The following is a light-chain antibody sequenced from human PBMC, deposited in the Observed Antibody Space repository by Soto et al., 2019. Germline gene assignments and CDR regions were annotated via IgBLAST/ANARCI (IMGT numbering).Light chain of an antibody. CDR3: QQYGGSPIR. Sequence: EIVITQKHLSQPVTPGEPASISCRASQSLLHSNGYNYLDWYLQKPGQSPQLLIYLGSNRASGVPDRFSGSGSGPEYTLTISRLEPEDFAVYSCQQYGGSPIRFGQGTRPEIK. J-gene: IGKJ5*01. V-gene: IGKV2-28*01. CDR1: QSLLHSNGYNY. CDR2: LGS.